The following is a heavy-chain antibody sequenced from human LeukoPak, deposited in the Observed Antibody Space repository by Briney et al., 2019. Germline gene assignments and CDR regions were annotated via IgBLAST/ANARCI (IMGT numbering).Heavy chain of an antibody. CDR3: AGGYCSSTSCYTLDY. CDR1: GYTFTSHG. D-gene: IGHD2-2*02. Sequence: VASVNVSCKASGYTFTSHGISWVRLDPGQGSEGMGWICAYNGNTNYAQKLQGRVTMTTDTSTSTAYMELRSLRSDDTAVYYCAGGYCSSTSCYTLDYWGQGTLVTVSS. J-gene: IGHJ4*02. CDR2: ICAYNGNT. V-gene: IGHV1-18*01.